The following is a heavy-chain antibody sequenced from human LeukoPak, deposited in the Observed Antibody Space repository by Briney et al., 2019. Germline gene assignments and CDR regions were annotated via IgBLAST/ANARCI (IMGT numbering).Heavy chain of an antibody. CDR3: ARDNHSGSWSWFDP. J-gene: IGHJ5*02. D-gene: IGHD6-13*01. CDR1: GYTFTNYG. CDR2: ISAYSGHT. Sequence: ASVKVSCKASGYTFTNYGISWVRQAPGQGPGWMGWISAYSGHTNYARKLQGRVTMTTDTSTSTAYMELRSLRSDDTAVYYCARDNHSGSWSWFDPWGQGTLVSVSA. V-gene: IGHV1-18*01.